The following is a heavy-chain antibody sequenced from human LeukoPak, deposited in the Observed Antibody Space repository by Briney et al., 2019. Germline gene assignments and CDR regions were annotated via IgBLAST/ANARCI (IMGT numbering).Heavy chain of an antibody. D-gene: IGHD6-6*01. V-gene: IGHV3-23*01. CDR1: GFTFSDYY. CDR2: ISGSGGST. Sequence: PGGSLRLSCAASGFTFSDYYMSWVRQAPGKGLEWVSAISGSGGSTYYADSVKGRFTISRDNSKNTLYLQMNSLRAEDTAVYYCAKGTRYSTSSGIDVWGQGTTVTVSS. J-gene: IGHJ6*02. CDR3: AKGTRYSTSSGIDV.